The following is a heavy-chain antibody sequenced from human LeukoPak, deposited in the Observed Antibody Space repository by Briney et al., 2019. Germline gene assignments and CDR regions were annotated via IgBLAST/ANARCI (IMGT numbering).Heavy chain of an antibody. CDR2: MNPKGSHT. CDR1: GYTFTSYD. Sequence: ASVKVSCKASGYTFTSYDINWVRQATGQGLEWMGWMNPKGSHTGSEQKLQGRVTMDTHTPISIAYMELSSLRSEDTAVNYCGIGRYYYESRNVFSPFALWGQGALVTVSS. V-gene: IGHV1-8*01. D-gene: IGHD3-22*01. J-gene: IGHJ4*02. CDR3: GIGRYYYESRNVFSPFAL.